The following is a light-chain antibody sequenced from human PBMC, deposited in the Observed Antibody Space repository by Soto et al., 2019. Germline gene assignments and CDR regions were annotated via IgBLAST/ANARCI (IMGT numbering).Light chain of an antibody. CDR3: SSFTSSSTQV. CDR1: SSDVGGYNY. V-gene: IGLV2-14*01. Sequence: QSALTQPASVSGSLGQSITISCTGSSSDVGGYNYVSWYQQHPGKAPKLMIYEVNNRPSGVSNRFSGSKSGNTASLTISGLQAEEEADYYCSSFTSSSTQVLGGGTKLTVL. CDR2: EVN. J-gene: IGLJ3*02.